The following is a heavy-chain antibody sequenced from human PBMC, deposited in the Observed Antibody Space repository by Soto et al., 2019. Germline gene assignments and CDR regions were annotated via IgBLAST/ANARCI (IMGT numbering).Heavy chain of an antibody. J-gene: IGHJ4*02. CDR1: GYTFTSYA. V-gene: IGHV1-3*01. CDR2: INAGNGNK. CDR3: ASQNVRGWIPFDY. D-gene: IGHD6-19*01. Sequence: ASVKVSCKASGYTFTSYAMHGVRQAPGQRLEWMGWINAGNGNKKYSKKFQGRVTITRDTYASTAYMELSSLRSEDTAVYYCASQNVRGWIPFDYWGQGTLVIVSS.